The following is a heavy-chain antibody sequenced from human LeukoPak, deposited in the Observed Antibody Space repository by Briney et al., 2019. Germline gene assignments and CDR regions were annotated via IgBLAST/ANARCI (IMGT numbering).Heavy chain of an antibody. CDR1: GFTLSSYW. Sequence: GGSLRLSCAASGFTLSSYWMHWVRQAPGKGLVWVSRINSDGSSTSYADSVKGRFTISRDNAKNTLYLQMNGLRAEDTAVYYCANDGAYYDINTYAFDIWGQGTMVTVSS. CDR3: ANDGAYYDINTYAFDI. V-gene: IGHV3-74*01. D-gene: IGHD3-22*01. J-gene: IGHJ3*02. CDR2: INSDGSST.